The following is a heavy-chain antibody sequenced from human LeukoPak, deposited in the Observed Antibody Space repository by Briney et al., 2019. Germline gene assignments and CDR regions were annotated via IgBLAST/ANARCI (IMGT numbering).Heavy chain of an antibody. CDR3: ARPLKRYRSSSWSHAFDI. V-gene: IGHV4-34*01. D-gene: IGHD6-13*01. J-gene: IGHJ3*02. Sequence: SETLSLTCAVYGGSFSGYYWSWIRQPPGKGLEWIGEINHSGSTNYNPSLKSRVTISVDTSKNQFSLKLSSVTAADTAVYYCARPLKRYRSSSWSHAFDIWGQGTMVTVSS. CDR1: GGSFSGYY. CDR2: INHSGST.